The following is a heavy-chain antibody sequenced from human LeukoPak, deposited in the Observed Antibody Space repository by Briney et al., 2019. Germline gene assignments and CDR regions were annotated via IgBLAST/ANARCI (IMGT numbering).Heavy chain of an antibody. Sequence: GESLQISCKGSGYSFTSYWIGWVRQVPGKGLEGMGIIYPGDSDTRYSPSFQGQVTISADKSISTAYLQWSSLKASDTAMYYCARHSRREENWFDPWGQGTLVTVSS. CDR1: GYSFTSYW. CDR2: IYPGDSDT. CDR3: ARHSRREENWFDP. V-gene: IGHV5-51*01. J-gene: IGHJ5*02.